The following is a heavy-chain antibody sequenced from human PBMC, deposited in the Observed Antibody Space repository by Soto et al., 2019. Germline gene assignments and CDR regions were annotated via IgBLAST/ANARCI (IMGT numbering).Heavy chain of an antibody. V-gene: IGHV4-31*03. J-gene: IGHJ4*02. CDR1: GGSISSGGYY. CDR2: TYYSGST. CDR3: SRSQDSSGYYLYYFDY. D-gene: IGHD3-22*01. Sequence: SETLSLTCTVSGGSISSGGYYWSWIRQHPGKGLEWIGYTYYSGSTYYNPSLKSRVTILVDTSKNQFTLKLSSVTAADTAVYYWSRSQDSSGYYLYYFDYWGQGTLVTVSS.